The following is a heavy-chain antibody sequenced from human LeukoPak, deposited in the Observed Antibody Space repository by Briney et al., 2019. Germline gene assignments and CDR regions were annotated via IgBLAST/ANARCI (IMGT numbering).Heavy chain of an antibody. V-gene: IGHV3-49*04. J-gene: IGHJ4*02. CDR2: IRSKDYGGTT. CDR1: GFTFGVYT. Sequence: GGSLRLSCTASGFTFGVYTMSWVRQAPGKGLEWVGFIRSKDYGGTTEYAASVKGRFTISRDESKSIAYLQMNSLKTEDTAVYYCTRDLALQCGGDCYSDFWGKGTVVSVS. CDR3: TRDLALQCGGDCYSDF. D-gene: IGHD2-21*02.